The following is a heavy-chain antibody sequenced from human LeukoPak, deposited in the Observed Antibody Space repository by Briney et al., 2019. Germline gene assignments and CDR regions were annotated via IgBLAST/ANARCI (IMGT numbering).Heavy chain of an antibody. CDR3: AKEGDVVVTLSYYFDS. CDR1: GFTFSDYA. CDR2: FSISGSNT. D-gene: IGHD3-22*01. J-gene: IGHJ4*02. Sequence: GGSLRLSCAVSGFTFSDYAMSWVRQAPGMGLEWVSSFSISGSNTYYADSVKGRFTISRDNSKNTLYLQMNSLRAEDSAVYYCAKEGDVVVTLSYYFDSWGQGTLVTVSS. V-gene: IGHV3-23*01.